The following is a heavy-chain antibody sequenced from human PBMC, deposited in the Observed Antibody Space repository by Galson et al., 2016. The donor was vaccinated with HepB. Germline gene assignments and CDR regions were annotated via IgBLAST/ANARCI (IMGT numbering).Heavy chain of an antibody. CDR2: IYYSGST. CDR3: ARMKVGSIDDAFDI. J-gene: IGHJ3*02. D-gene: IGHD6-6*01. V-gene: IGHV4-31*03. Sequence: TLSLTCTVSGGSISSGGYYWSWIRQHPGKGLEWIGYIYYSGSTYYSPSLKSRLTISVDTSNNQFSLKLSSVTAADTAVYYCARMKVGSIDDAFDIWGQGTMVTVSS. CDR1: GGSISSGGYY.